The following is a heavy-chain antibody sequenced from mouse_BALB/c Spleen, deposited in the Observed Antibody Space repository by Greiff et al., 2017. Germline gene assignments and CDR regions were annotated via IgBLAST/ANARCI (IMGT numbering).Heavy chain of an antibody. Sequence: QVQLQQSGPQLVRPGASVKISCKASGYSFTSYWMHWVKQRPGQGLEWIGMIDPSDSETRLNQKFKDKATLTVDKSSSTAYMQLSSPTSEDSAVYYCARGPYYYGSSHYAMDYWGQGTSVTVSS. D-gene: IGHD1-1*01. CDR3: ARGPYYYGSSHYAMDY. CDR1: GYSFTSYW. J-gene: IGHJ4*01. CDR2: IDPSDSET. V-gene: IGHV1S127*01.